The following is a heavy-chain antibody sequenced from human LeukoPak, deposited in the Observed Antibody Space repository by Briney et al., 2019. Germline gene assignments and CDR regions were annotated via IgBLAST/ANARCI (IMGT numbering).Heavy chain of an antibody. Sequence: PSETLSLTCIVSGGSISSYYWSWIRQPPGKGLEWIGYIYYSGSTNYNPSLKSRVAISVDTSKNQFSLKLSSVTAADTAVYYCAREADSSGWYGDAFDIWGQGTMVTVSS. CDR2: IYYSGST. CDR3: AREADSSGWYGDAFDI. D-gene: IGHD6-19*01. CDR1: GGSISSYY. V-gene: IGHV4-59*01. J-gene: IGHJ3*02.